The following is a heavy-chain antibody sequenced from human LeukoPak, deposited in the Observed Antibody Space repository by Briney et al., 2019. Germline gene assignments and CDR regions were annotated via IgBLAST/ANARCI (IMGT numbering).Heavy chain of an antibody. CDR3: ATASHYSSGSYFTFDY. D-gene: IGHD3-10*01. J-gene: IGHJ4*02. V-gene: IGHV4-30-4*01. Sequence: SQTLSLTCTVSGGSISSGSYYWSWIRQPPGKGLEWIGYIFYSGSTYYNPSLKSRVTISIDTSKNQFSLKLSSVTAADTAVYYCATASHYSSGSYFTFDYWGQGTLVTVSS. CDR2: IFYSGST. CDR1: GGSISSGSYY.